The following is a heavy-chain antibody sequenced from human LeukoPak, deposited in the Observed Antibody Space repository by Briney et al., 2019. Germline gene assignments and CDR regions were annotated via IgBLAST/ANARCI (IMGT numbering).Heavy chain of an antibody. Sequence: GGSLRLSCAASGFTLSSYGMSWVRQAPGKGLEWVSAISGSGGSTYYADSVKGRFTISRDNSKNTLYLQLNSLRAEDTAVYDCAKDALMRQWLVLYYFDYWGQGTLVTVSS. D-gene: IGHD6-19*01. J-gene: IGHJ4*02. CDR2: ISGSGGST. V-gene: IGHV3-23*01. CDR1: GFTLSSYG. CDR3: AKDALMRQWLVLYYFDY.